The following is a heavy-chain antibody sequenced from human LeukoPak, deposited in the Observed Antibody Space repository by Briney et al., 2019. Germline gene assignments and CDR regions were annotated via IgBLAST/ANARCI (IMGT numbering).Heavy chain of an antibody. V-gene: IGHV3-30-3*01. D-gene: IGHD3-10*01. CDR3: ASKIAMVRGVMGNWFDP. CDR2: ISYDGSNK. Sequence: GGSLRLSCAASGFTFSSYAMHWVRQAPGKGLEWVAVISYDGSNKYYADSVKGRFTIYRDNSKNTLYLQMNSLRAEDTAVYYCASKIAMVRGVMGNWFDPWGQGTLVTVSS. J-gene: IGHJ5*02. CDR1: GFTFSSYA.